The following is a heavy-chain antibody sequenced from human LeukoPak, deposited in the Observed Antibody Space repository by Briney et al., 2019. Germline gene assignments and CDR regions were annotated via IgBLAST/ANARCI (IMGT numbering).Heavy chain of an antibody. D-gene: IGHD3-22*01. CDR3: ARVPTPPRDYYDSSGYPPNFDY. CDR2: IKQDGSEK. J-gene: IGHJ4*02. Sequence: GGSLRLPCAASGFTFSSYWMSWVRQAPGKGLEWVANIKQDGSEKYYVDSVKGRFTISRDNAKNSLCLQMNSLRAEDTAVYYCARVPTPPRDYYDSSGYPPNFDYWGQGTLVTVSS. CDR1: GFTFSSYW. V-gene: IGHV3-7*03.